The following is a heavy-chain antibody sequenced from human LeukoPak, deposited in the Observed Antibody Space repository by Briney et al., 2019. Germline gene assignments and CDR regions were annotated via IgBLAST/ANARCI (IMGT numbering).Heavy chain of an antibody. D-gene: IGHD5-18*01. Sequence: ASVKVSCKASGYTFTGYYMHWVRQAPGQGLEWMGWINPNSGGTNYAQKFQGRVTMTRGTSISTAYMELSRLRSDDTAVYYCARGGYSYGSPFDYWGQGTLVTVSS. J-gene: IGHJ4*02. CDR3: ARGGYSYGSPFDY. CDR2: INPNSGGT. V-gene: IGHV1-2*02. CDR1: GYTFTGYY.